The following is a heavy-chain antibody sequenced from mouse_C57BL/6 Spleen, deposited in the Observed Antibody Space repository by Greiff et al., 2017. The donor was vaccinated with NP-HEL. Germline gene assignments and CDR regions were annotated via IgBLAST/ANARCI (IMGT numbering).Heavy chain of an antibody. D-gene: IGHD2-3*01. CDR3: ARGDGYRYFDV. CDR1: GFTFSDYY. CDR2: INYDGSST. J-gene: IGHJ1*03. Sequence: EVQRVESEGGLVQPGSSMKLSCTASGFTFSDYYMAWVRQVPEKGLEWVANINYDGSSTYYLDSLKSRFIISRDNAKNILYLQMSSLKSEDTATYYCARGDGYRYFDVWGTGTTVTVSS. V-gene: IGHV5-16*01.